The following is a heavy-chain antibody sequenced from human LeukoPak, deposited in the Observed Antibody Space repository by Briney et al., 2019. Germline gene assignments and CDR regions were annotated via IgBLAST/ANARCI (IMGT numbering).Heavy chain of an antibody. J-gene: IGHJ4*02. V-gene: IGHV3-73*01. Sequence: GGSLRLSCAASGFTFSGSAMHWVRQASGKGLEWVGRIRSKANSYATAYAASVEGRFTISRDDSKNTAYLQMNSLKTEDTAVYYCAKSHLPLPSGGQGPLVTVSS. CDR1: GFTFSGSA. CDR3: AKSHLPLPS. CDR2: IRSKANSYAT. D-gene: IGHD3-10*01.